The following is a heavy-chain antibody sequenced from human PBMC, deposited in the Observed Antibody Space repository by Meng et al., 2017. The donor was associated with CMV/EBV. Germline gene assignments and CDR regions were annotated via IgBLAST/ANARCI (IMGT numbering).Heavy chain of an antibody. V-gene: IGHV4-39*07. CDR3: ARDGDYYDSVNFDY. Sequence: SETLSLTCTVSGGSISSSSYYWGWIRQPPGKGLEWIGEINHSGSTNYNPSLKSRVTISVDTSKNQFSLKLSSVTAADTAVYYCARDGDYYDSVNFDYWGQGTLVTVSS. CDR2: INHSGST. CDR1: GGSISSSSYY. D-gene: IGHD3-22*01. J-gene: IGHJ4*02.